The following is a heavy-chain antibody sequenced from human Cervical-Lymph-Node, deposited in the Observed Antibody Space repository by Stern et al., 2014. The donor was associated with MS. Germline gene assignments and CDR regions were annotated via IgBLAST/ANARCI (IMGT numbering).Heavy chain of an antibody. Sequence: QVQLVQSGGGVVQPGRSLRLSCAASGFTFSGYGMHWVRQAPGKGLEWVAVIWSDGSNKYHADSVKGRFTISRDNSKNTLYLQMNSLRAEDTAVYYCARDYGSSGYYLDALDIWGHGTMVTVSS. D-gene: IGHD3-22*01. CDR2: IWSDGSNK. J-gene: IGHJ3*02. CDR3: ARDYGSSGYYLDALDI. CDR1: GFTFSGYG. V-gene: IGHV3-33*01.